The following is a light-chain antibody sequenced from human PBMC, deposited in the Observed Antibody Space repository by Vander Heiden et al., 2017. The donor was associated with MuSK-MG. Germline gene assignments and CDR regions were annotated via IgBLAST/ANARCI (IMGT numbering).Light chain of an antibody. V-gene: IGKV3-20*01. J-gene: IGKJ1*01. CDR2: GAS. CDR1: QGVSSSY. Sequence: EIVLPQSPGTLSLSTGERDTLSGTASQGVSSSYLAWYQQKPGQAPRLLIYGASSRATRIPDRFSCSGSGTDFTLTISRLDPEDFAVYYCQQYGSSLPWTFGQGTKVEIK. CDR3: QQYGSSLPWT.